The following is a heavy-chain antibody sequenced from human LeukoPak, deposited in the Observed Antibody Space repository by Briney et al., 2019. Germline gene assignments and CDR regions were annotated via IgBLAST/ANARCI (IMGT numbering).Heavy chain of an antibody. CDR1: GFTFSSYA. CDR2: ISYDGSNK. V-gene: IGHV3-30*04. Sequence: GGSLRLSCAASGFTFSSYAMHWVRQAPGKGLEWVAVISYDGSNKDYADSVKGRFTISRDNSKNTLYLQMNSLRAEDTAVYYCARGDCSSTSCRNFDDWGQGTLVTVSS. CDR3: ARGDCSSTSCRNFDD. J-gene: IGHJ4*02. D-gene: IGHD2-2*01.